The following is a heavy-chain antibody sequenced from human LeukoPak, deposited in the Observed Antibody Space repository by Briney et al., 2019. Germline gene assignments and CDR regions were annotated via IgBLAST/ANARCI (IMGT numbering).Heavy chain of an antibody. V-gene: IGHV1-2*02. CDR3: ARDRAAAAAGGY. CDR2: INPNSGGT. Sequence: GPVKFSCKASGYTFTGYYMHWVRQAPGQGLEWMGWINPNSGGTNYAQKFQGRVTMTRDTSISTAYMELSRLRSDDTAVYYCARDRAAAAAGGYWGQGTLVTVSS. CDR1: GYTFTGYY. J-gene: IGHJ4*02. D-gene: IGHD6-13*01.